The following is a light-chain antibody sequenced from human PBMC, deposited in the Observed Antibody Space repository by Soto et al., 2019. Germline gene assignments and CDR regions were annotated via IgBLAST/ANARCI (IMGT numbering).Light chain of an antibody. Sequence: DLQMTQSPSSLSASVGDRVTITCRASEGIGIWLNWYQQKPGKAPTMLIFAASNLQAGVPSRFHGSGSGTDFTLTISSLQAEDFGTYYCQQSFSTPTFGGGTRVEIK. V-gene: IGKV1-39*01. J-gene: IGKJ4*01. CDR3: QQSFSTPT. CDR2: AAS. CDR1: EGIGIW.